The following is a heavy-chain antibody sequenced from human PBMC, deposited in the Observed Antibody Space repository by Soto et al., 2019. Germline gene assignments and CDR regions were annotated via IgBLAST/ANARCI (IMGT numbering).Heavy chain of an antibody. CDR2: IIPIFGTA. J-gene: IGHJ6*02. Sequence: QVQLVQSGAEVKKPGSSVKVSCKASGGTFSSYAISWVRQAPGQGLEWMGGIIPIFGTANYAQKFQGRVTITADESTSTAYMELISLRSEDTAVYYCARAFSSSYCSSTSCYAGHYYYYGMDVWGQGTTVTVSS. V-gene: IGHV1-69*01. D-gene: IGHD2-2*01. CDR3: ARAFSSSYCSSTSCYAGHYYYYGMDV. CDR1: GGTFSSYA.